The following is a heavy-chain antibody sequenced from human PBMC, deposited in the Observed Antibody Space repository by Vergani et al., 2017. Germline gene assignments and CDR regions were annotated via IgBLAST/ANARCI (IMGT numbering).Heavy chain of an antibody. J-gene: IGHJ6*02. D-gene: IGHD5-12*01. CDR1: GFTFNHYA. V-gene: IGHV3-23*04. CDR3: AKANPRNSGYDYLYYYHAMDV. Sequence: EVQLVESGGGLVPPGRSLRLSCAASGFTFNHYAMNWVRQAPGKGLEWVSGISGSGGSTYYAGSVKGRFTISRDSSKNTLYLQMNSLSAGDTAVYYCAKANPRNSGYDYLYYYHAMDVWGQGTTVTVSS. CDR2: ISGSGGST.